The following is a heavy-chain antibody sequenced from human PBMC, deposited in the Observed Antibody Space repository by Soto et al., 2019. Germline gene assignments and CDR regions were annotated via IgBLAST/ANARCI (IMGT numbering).Heavy chain of an antibody. CDR1: GFTFSSYA. V-gene: IGHV3-23*01. D-gene: IGHD3-22*01. J-gene: IGHJ6*02. CDR3: AKDKLGSSGYWEIESYGMDV. CDR2: ISGSGGST. Sequence: HPGGSLRLSCAASGFTFSSYAMSWVRQAPGKGLEWVSAISGSGGSTYYADSVKGRFTISRDNPKNTLYLQMNSLRAEDTAVYYCAKDKLGSSGYWEIESYGMDVWGQGTTVTVSS.